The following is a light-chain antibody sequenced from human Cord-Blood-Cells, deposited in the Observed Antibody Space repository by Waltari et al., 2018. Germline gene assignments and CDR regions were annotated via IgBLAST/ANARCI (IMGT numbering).Light chain of an antibody. CDR1: SSDVGGYNY. CDR3: SSYTSSSTWV. J-gene: IGLJ3*02. Sequence: QSALTQPASVSGSPGPSITLSCPGTSSDVGGYNYVSWYQQHPGKAPKLMIYDVSKRPSGVSNRFSGSKSGNTASLTISGLQAEDEADYYCSSYTSSSTWVFGGGTKLTVL. CDR2: DVS. V-gene: IGLV2-14*01.